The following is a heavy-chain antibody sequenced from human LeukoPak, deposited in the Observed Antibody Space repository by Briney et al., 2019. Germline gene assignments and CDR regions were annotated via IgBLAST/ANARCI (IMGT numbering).Heavy chain of an antibody. Sequence: GASVKVSCKASGYTFTSYGISWARQAPGQGLEWMGWISAYNGNTNYAQKLQGRVTMTTDTSTSTAYMELRSLRSDDTAVYYCARDLDDFWSGYYDAFDIWGQGTMVTVSS. J-gene: IGHJ3*02. D-gene: IGHD3-3*01. V-gene: IGHV1-18*01. CDR3: ARDLDDFWSGYYDAFDI. CDR1: GYTFTSYG. CDR2: ISAYNGNT.